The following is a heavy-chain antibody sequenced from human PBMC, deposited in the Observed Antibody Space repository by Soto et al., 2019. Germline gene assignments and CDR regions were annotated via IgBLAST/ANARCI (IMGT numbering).Heavy chain of an antibody. CDR1: GASITGSFF. D-gene: IGHD2-8*02. V-gene: IGHV4-4*07. Sequence: SETLSLTCTVSGASITGSFFWSWVRQPAGKGLEWIGRFSLSGTTNYNPSLRSRVTMSADVSKNQFSLRLTSVTAADTALYYCARGMTPPGAPAWYYFDSWGQGTQVTVSS. CDR2: FSLSGTT. CDR3: ARGMTPPGAPAWYYFDS. J-gene: IGHJ4*02.